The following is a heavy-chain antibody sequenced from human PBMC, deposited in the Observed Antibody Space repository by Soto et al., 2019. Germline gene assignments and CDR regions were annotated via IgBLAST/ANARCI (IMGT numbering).Heavy chain of an antibody. CDR1: GFTFSNYP. J-gene: IGHJ5*02. CDR3: ARLGGYNYVSASGGWFDP. CDR2: ISSDGNNK. Sequence: QVQLVESGGGVVQPGRSLRLSCSASGFTFSNYPMHWVRQAPGKGLEWVAVISSDGNNKYYADSVKGRFTISRDHSTTTLYLQMDSLTPDDKALSSGARLGGYNYVSASGGWFDPWGQGTLVTVSS. V-gene: IGHV3-30-3*01. D-gene: IGHD5-18*01.